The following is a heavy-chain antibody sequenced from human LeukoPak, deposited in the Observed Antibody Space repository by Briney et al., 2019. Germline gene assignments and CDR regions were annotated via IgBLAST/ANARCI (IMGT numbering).Heavy chain of an antibody. Sequence: SETLSLTCTVSGGSISSYYWSWIRQPPGKGLEWIGYIYTSGSTNYNPSLKSRVTISVDTSKNQFSLKLSSVTAADTAVYYCARSGATMVRGVILSPTYLDYWGQGTLVTVSS. D-gene: IGHD3-10*01. CDR3: ARSGATMVRGVILSPTYLDY. J-gene: IGHJ4*02. CDR2: IYTSGST. V-gene: IGHV4-4*09. CDR1: GGSISSYY.